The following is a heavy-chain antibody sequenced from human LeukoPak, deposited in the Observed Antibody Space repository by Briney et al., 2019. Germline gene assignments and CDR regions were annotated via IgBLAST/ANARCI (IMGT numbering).Heavy chain of an antibody. J-gene: IGHJ4*02. Sequence: ASVKVSCKASGYTFTKYVVHWVRQAPGQRPEWMAWINAGNGDTKYSQNFQDRVTITRDTSANTAYMELSSLTSEDTALYYCARDDCGDTCYPGGYWGQGTLVTVSS. CDR1: GYTFTKYV. CDR2: INAGNGDT. CDR3: ARDDCGDTCYPGGY. D-gene: IGHD2-21*01. V-gene: IGHV1-3*01.